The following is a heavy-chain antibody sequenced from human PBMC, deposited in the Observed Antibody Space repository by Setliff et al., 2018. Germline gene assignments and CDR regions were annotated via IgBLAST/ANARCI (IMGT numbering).Heavy chain of an antibody. CDR1: GDSINTPTYH. D-gene: IGHD2-2*01. CDR2: IYYTGIT. V-gene: IGHV4-39*01. Sequence: KPSETLSLTCTVSGDSINTPTYHWGWVRQPPGKGLEWIGLIYYTGITYYNPSLKSRVTISEDMSENQISLKLSPVTAADTAVYYCVRTFNGSPADRWGQGTLVTVSS. CDR3: VRTFNGSPADR. J-gene: IGHJ5*02.